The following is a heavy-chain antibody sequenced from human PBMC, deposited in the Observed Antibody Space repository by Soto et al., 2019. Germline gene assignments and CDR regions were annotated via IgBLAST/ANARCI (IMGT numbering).Heavy chain of an antibody. CDR2: IVVGSGHT. CDR3: AAPDFGDYWYFDL. J-gene: IGHJ2*01. CDR1: GFTFSSSI. V-gene: IGHV1-58*01. D-gene: IGHD4-17*01. Sequence: QMQLVQSGPGVKKPGTSVKVSCKASGFTFSSSIVQWVRQARGQRLEWIGWIVVGSGHTNYEQKFQERVTITRDMSTSTAYMELSSLRSEDTAVYYCAAPDFGDYWYFDLWGRGTLVTVSS.